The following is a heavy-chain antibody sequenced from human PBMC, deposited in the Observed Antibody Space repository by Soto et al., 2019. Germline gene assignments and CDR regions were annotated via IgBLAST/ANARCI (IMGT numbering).Heavy chain of an antibody. CDR2: IIPIFGTA. V-gene: IGHV1-69*06. J-gene: IGHJ4*02. CDR1: GGTFSSYA. D-gene: IGHD3-16*02. Sequence: QVQLVQSGAEVKKPGSSVKVSCKASGGTFSSYAISWVRQAPGQGLEWMGGIIPIFGTANYAQKFQGRVTITADKSTSTAYMELSSLRSEDTAVYYCARGPRDYVWGSYRYTGYSSLDYWGQGTLVTVSS. CDR3: ARGPRDYVWGSYRYTGYSSLDY.